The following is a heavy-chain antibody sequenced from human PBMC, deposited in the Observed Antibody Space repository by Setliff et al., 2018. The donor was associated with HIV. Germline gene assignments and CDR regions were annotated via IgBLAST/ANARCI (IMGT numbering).Heavy chain of an antibody. CDR2: IYYSGTT. CDR3: ARDRTYGDSGTYYMDV. V-gene: IGHV4-59*11. D-gene: IGHD3-10*01. CDR1: GGSISSHY. Sequence: SETLSLTCTVSGGSISSHYWSWIRQPPGKGLEWIGYIYYSGTTKYNPSLKSRVTISLDTSKYQFSLKVSSVTAADSAVYYCARDRTYGDSGTYYMDVWGKGTMVTVSS. J-gene: IGHJ6*03.